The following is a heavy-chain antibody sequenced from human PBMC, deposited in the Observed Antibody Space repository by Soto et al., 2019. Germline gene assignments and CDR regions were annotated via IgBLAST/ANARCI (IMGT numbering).Heavy chain of an antibody. J-gene: IGHJ4*02. CDR3: TTHRNDYDFWSGYSYFDY. CDR1: GFTFSNAW. Sequence: GGSLRLSCAASGFTFSNAWMSWVRQAPGKGLEWVGRIKSKTDGGTTDYAAPVKGRFTISRDDSKNTLYLQMNSLKTEDTAVYYCTTHRNDYDFWSGYSYFDYWGQGTLVTVSS. D-gene: IGHD3-3*01. CDR2: IKSKTDGGTT. V-gene: IGHV3-15*01.